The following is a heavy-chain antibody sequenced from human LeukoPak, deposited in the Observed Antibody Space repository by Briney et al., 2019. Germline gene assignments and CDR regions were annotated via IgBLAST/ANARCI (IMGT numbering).Heavy chain of an antibody. CDR1: GFTFSSYA. J-gene: IGHJ4*02. D-gene: IGHD1-26*01. Sequence: GGSLRPSCAASGFTFSSYAMHWVRQTPGKGLEWVAATSSSDAGTYHADSVRGRFTISRDNAKNSLYLQMNSLRAEDTAVYYCARDEWGGFDYWGQGTLVTVSS. V-gene: IGHV3-21*01. CDR2: TSSSDAGT. CDR3: ARDEWGGFDY.